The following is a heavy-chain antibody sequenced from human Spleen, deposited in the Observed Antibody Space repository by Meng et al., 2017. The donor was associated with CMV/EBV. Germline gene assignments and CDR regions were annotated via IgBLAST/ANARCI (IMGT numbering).Heavy chain of an antibody. V-gene: IGHV3-15*01. J-gene: IGHJ4*02. D-gene: IGHD2-2*01. Sequence: FTFSNVWMNWVRQAPGKGLEWVGRIKSASDGGTTEYAAHIKDRFTISRDDSKNTVHVQMDSLKSEDTAVYFCSIAVVVPAARAPVDYWGLGTLVTVSS. CDR1: FTFSNVW. CDR2: IKSASDGGTT. CDR3: SIAVVVPAARAPVDY.